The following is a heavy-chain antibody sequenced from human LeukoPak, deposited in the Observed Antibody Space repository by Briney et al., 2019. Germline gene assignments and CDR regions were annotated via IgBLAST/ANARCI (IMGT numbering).Heavy chain of an antibody. J-gene: IGHJ4*02. Sequence: SETLSLTCTVSGGSISSSSYYWGWIRQPPGKGLEWIGSIYYSGGTYYNPSLKSRVTISVDTSKNQFSLKLSSVTAADTAVYYCARLYPDYGGNSLAFDYWGQGTLVTVSS. CDR3: ARLYPDYGGNSLAFDY. CDR1: GGSISSSSYY. V-gene: IGHV4-39*01. CDR2: IYYSGGT. D-gene: IGHD4-23*01.